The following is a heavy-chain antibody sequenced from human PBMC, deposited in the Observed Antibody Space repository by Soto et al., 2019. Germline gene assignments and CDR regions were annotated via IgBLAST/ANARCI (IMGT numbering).Heavy chain of an antibody. V-gene: IGHV4-39*01. CDR2: IYYSGSA. Sequence: SETLSLTSTVPGGSITSNAYYWGWLRKPPGKGLEWLGYIYYSGSASYNPSLKSRVTMSVDTSKNQFSLKLSSVTAADTAVYYCARRPKRGSYSWCFDYWGQGTLVTVSS. CDR1: GGSITSNAYY. J-gene: IGHJ4*02. D-gene: IGHD1-26*01. CDR3: ARRPKRGSYSWCFDY.